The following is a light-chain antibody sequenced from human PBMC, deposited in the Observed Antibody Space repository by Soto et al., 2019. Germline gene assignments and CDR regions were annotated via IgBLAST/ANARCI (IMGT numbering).Light chain of an antibody. CDR3: QQYNNWPQT. J-gene: IGKJ1*01. CDR1: QSVSSN. Sequence: EKMMTQFPTTLSVSPGEKATPSCRASQSVSSNLAWYQQKPGQAPRLLIYGASTRATGIPARFSGSGSGTEFTLTISSLQSEDFAVYYCQQYNNWPQTFGQGTKVDIK. CDR2: GAS. V-gene: IGKV3-15*01.